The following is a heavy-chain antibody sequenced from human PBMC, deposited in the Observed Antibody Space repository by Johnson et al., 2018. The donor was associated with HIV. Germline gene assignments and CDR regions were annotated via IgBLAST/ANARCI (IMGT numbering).Heavy chain of an antibody. CDR2: ISSSGSTI. Sequence: VQLVESGGGLVKPGGSLRLSCAASGFTFSDYYMSWIRQAPGKGLEWVSYISSSGSTIYYADSVKGRFTISRDNAKNSLYLQMNSLRVEDTAVYYCARRIRDIVVVPAADDAFDIWGQGTMVTVSS. CDR1: GFTFSDYY. V-gene: IGHV3-11*04. J-gene: IGHJ3*02. CDR3: ARRIRDIVVVPAADDAFDI. D-gene: IGHD2-2*01.